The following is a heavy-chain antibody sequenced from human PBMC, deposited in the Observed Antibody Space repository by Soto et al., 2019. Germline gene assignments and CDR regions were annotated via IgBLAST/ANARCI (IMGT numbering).Heavy chain of an antibody. J-gene: IGHJ6*02. CDR2: AFYTGRA. CDR1: GGSLGSYY. D-gene: IGHD3-16*01. Sequence: SETLSLTCTISGGSLGSYYWRWIRQPPGKELEWFGYAFYTGRANYNASLKSRVSISLDTSNYQFSLKLSSVPAADTAVYYCATDGDGGITSNPYCYDGMDFWGQGTPVTVSS. V-gene: IGHV4-59*03. CDR3: ATDGDGGITSNPYCYDGMDF.